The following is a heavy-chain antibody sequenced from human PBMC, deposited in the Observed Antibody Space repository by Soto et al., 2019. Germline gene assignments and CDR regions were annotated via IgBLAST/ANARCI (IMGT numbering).Heavy chain of an antibody. D-gene: IGHD2-8*01. CDR3: ASNGESYYYYGMDV. V-gene: IGHV1-69*12. Sequence: QVQLVQSGAEVKKPGSSVKVSCKAPGGTFSSSAISWVRQAPGQGLEWMGGIIPIFGTAEYAQKFQGRVTITADESTSTDFMEVSSLRSEDTAVYYCASNGESYYYYGMDVWGQGTTVTVSS. CDR2: IIPIFGTA. J-gene: IGHJ6*02. CDR1: GGTFSSSA.